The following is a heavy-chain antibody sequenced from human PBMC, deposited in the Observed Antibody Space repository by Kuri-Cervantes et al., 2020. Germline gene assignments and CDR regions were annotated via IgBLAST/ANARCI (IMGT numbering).Heavy chain of an antibody. CDR2: IYHSGST. Sequence: SETLSLTCAVSGGSISSSNWWSWVRQPPGKGLEWIGEIYHSGSTNYNPSLKSRVTISVDTSKNQFSLKLSSVTAADTAVYYCASLAVADPFDYWGQGTLVTVSS. V-gene: IGHV4-4*02. D-gene: IGHD6-19*01. CDR1: GGSISSSNW. CDR3: ASLAVADPFDY. J-gene: IGHJ4*02.